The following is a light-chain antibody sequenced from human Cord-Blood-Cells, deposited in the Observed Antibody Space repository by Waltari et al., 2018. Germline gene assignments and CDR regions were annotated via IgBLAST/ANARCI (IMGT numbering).Light chain of an antibody. CDR3: QQYNNWPRT. Sequence: EIVMTQSPATLSVSPGERATLSCRASQSVSSNLAWYKQKPGQAPRLLIYGASTRATGIPARFSGSGSGTECTLTISSLQSEDFVVYYCQQYNNWPRTFGQGTKVEIK. V-gene: IGKV3-15*01. CDR2: GAS. J-gene: IGKJ1*01. CDR1: QSVSSN.